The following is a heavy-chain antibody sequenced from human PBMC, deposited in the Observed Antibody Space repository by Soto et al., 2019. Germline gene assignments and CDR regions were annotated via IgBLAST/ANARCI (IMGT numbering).Heavy chain of an antibody. J-gene: IGHJ6*02. CDR3: AREGVATVTTASYYYGMDV. Sequence: GASVKVSCKASGGTFSSYAISWVRQAPGQGLEWMGGIIPIFGTANYAQKFQGRVTITADKSTSTAYMELSSLRSEDTAVYYCAREGVATVTTASYYYGMDVWGQGTTVTVSS. V-gene: IGHV1-69*06. CDR1: GGTFSSYA. D-gene: IGHD4-17*01. CDR2: IIPIFGTA.